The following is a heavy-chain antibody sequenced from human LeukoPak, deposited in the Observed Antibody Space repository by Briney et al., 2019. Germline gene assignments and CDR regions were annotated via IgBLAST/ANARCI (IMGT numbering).Heavy chain of an antibody. V-gene: IGHV1-69*13. CDR3: ARGWLAETTVVTPYNY. CDR1: GGTFSSYA. CDR2: IIPIFGTA. J-gene: IGHJ4*02. Sequence: SVKVSCKASGGTFSSYAINWVRQAPGQGLEWMGGIIPIFGTANYAQKFQGKVMITAVESMSTAYMELSSLRSEDTAVYYCARGWLAETTVVTPYNYWGQGTLVTVSS. D-gene: IGHD4-23*01.